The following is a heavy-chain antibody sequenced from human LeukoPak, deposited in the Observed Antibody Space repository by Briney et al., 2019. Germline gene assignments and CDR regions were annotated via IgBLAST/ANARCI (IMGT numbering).Heavy chain of an antibody. V-gene: IGHV3-33*01. D-gene: IGHD3-10*01. Sequence: PGRSLRLSCAASGFTFSSYGMHWVRQAPGKGLEWVAVIWYDGSNKYYADSVKGRFTISRDNSKNTLYLQMNSLRAEDTAVYYCARDFTPGITMVRGVIYYYFDYWGQGTLVTVSS. CDR3: ARDFTPGITMVRGVIYYYFDY. J-gene: IGHJ4*02. CDR1: GFTFSSYG. CDR2: IWYDGSNK.